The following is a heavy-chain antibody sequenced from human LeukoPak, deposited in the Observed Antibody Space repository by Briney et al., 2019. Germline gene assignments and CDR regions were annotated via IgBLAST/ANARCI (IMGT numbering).Heavy chain of an antibody. Sequence: NPGGSLRLSCAASGFAFSSYNTKWVRQAPGKGLEWVSFISTTSTYIYYADSVKGRFTVSRDNSKNLLYLQMDSLRVEDTAVYYCARAGTCSSTSCDGGIEYWGQGTLVTVSS. CDR2: ISTTSTYI. CDR3: ARAGTCSSTSCDGGIEY. D-gene: IGHD2-2*01. CDR1: GFAFSSYN. V-gene: IGHV3-21*06. J-gene: IGHJ4*02.